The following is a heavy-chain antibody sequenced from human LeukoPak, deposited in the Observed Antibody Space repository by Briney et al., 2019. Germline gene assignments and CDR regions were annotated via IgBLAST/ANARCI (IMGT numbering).Heavy chain of an antibody. CDR3: AGAVDIAPKDLDI. CDR1: GFTFSSYA. D-gene: IGHD5-12*01. Sequence: GGSLRLSCAASGFTFSSYAMSWVRQAPGKGLEWVSAISGSGGSTYYADSVEGRFTISRDNSKNTLYLQMNSLRAEDTAVYYCAGAVDIAPKDLDIWGQGTMVTVSS. J-gene: IGHJ3*02. CDR2: ISGSGGST. V-gene: IGHV3-23*01.